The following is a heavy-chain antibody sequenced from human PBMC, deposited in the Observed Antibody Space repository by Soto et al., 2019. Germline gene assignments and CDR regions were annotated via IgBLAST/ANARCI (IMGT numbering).Heavy chain of an antibody. CDR2: IIPIFGTA. D-gene: IGHD3-22*01. CDR3: ARDGYSSGYYYRWFDP. J-gene: IGHJ5*02. V-gene: IGHV1-69*06. CDR1: GGTFSSYA. Sequence: GASVKVSCKASGGTFSSYAISWVRQAPGQGLEWMGGIIPIFGTASYAQKFQGRVTITADKSTSTAYMELSSLRSEDTAVYYCARDGYSSGYYYRWFDPWGQGTLVTVSS.